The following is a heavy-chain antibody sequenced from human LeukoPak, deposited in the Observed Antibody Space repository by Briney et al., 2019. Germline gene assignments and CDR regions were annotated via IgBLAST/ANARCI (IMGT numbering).Heavy chain of an antibody. D-gene: IGHD1-1*01. Sequence: SETLSLTCAVSGGSISSSNWWSWVRQPPGKGLEWIGEIYHSGSTNYNPSLKSRVTISVDKSKNQFSLKLSSVTAADAAVYYCARMDNWNDGGNYWGQGTLVTVSS. CDR3: ARMDNWNDGGNY. CDR1: GGSISSSNW. V-gene: IGHV4-4*02. J-gene: IGHJ4*02. CDR2: IYHSGST.